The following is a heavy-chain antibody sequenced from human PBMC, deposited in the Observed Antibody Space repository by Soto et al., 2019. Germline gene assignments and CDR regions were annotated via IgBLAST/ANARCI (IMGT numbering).Heavy chain of an antibody. Sequence: QVQLVQSGAEVKKPGSSVKVSCKASGGTFSSYAISWVRQAPGQGLEWMGGIIPIFGTANYAQKFQGRVTITAGESTSTAYMELSSLRSEDTAVYYCARQSGYCSGGSCLYYYYYGMDVWGQGTTVTVSS. J-gene: IGHJ6*02. CDR1: GGTFSSYA. CDR2: IIPIFGTA. CDR3: ARQSGYCSGGSCLYYYYYGMDV. V-gene: IGHV1-69*01. D-gene: IGHD2-15*01.